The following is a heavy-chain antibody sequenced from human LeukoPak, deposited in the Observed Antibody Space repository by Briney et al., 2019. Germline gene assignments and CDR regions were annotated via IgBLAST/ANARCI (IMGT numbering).Heavy chain of an antibody. CDR3: ASHDYGDYPDAFDI. D-gene: IGHD4-17*01. CDR1: GFIFSSYG. Sequence: PGGSLRLSCAASGFIFSSYGMHWVRQAPGKGLEWVSSISSSSSYIYYADSVKGRFTISRDNAKNSLYLQMNSLRAEDTAVYYCASHDYGDYPDAFDIWGQGTMVTVSS. J-gene: IGHJ3*02. CDR2: ISSSSSYI. V-gene: IGHV3-21*01.